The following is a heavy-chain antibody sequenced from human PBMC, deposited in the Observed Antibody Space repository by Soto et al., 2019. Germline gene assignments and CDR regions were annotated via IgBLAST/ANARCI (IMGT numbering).Heavy chain of an antibody. Sequence: GGSLRLSCAAPGFTFSSYSMNWVRQAPGKGLGWVSSISSSSSYIYYADSVKGRFTISRDSAKHSLYLQMNGLRAEDTAVYFCARYLRNGVLTPLDYSSSLGWCFDYWGQGTLVTVSS. D-gene: IGHD6-6*01. CDR1: GFTFSSYS. CDR3: ARYLRNGVLTPLDYSSSLGWCFDY. J-gene: IGHJ4*02. CDR2: ISSSSSYI. V-gene: IGHV3-21*01.